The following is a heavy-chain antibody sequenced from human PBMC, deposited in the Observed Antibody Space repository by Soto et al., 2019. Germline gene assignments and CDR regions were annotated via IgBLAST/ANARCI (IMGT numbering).Heavy chain of an antibody. D-gene: IGHD3-10*01. Sequence: SLRLSCAASGFTFSSYAMHWVRQAPGKGLEWVAVISYDGSNKYYADSVKGRFTISRDNSKNTLYLQMNSLRAEDTAVYYCARDLLYYGSGRSGMGAFDIWGQGTMVTVSS. CDR2: ISYDGSNK. CDR1: GFTFSSYA. V-gene: IGHV3-30-3*01. CDR3: ARDLLYYGSGRSGMGAFDI. J-gene: IGHJ3*02.